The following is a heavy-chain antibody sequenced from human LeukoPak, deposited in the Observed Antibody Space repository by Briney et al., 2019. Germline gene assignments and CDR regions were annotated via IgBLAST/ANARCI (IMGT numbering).Heavy chain of an antibody. D-gene: IGHD2-15*01. Sequence: SVTLSLTCTVSGGSISSYYWSWIRQPPGKGLEWIGYIYYSGSTNYNPSLKSRVTISVDTSKNQFSLKLSSVTAADTAVYYCARVDCSGGSCYWFDPWGQGTLVTVSS. V-gene: IGHV4-59*01. J-gene: IGHJ5*02. CDR2: IYYSGST. CDR3: ARVDCSGGSCYWFDP. CDR1: GGSISSYY.